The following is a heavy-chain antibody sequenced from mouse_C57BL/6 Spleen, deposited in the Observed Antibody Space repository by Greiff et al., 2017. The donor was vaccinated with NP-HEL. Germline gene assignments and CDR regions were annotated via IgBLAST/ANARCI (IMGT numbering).Heavy chain of an antibody. V-gene: IGHV1-66*01. CDR3: ARWDPSGYLFAY. CDR2: IYPGSGNT. Sequence: VQVVESGPELVKPGASVKISCKASGYSFTSYYIHWVKQRPGQGLEWIGWIYPGSGNTKYNEKFKGKATLTADTSSSTAYMQLSSLTSEDSAVYYCARWDPSGYLFAYWGQGTLVTVSA. D-gene: IGHD3-2*02. CDR1: GYSFTSYY. J-gene: IGHJ3*01.